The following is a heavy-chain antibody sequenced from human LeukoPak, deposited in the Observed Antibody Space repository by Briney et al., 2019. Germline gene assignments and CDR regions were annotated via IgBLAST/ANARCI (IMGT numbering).Heavy chain of an antibody. CDR3: AKDIIGSSSSWYDY. Sequence: PGGSLRLSCAASGFTFSSYGMHWVRQAPGKGLEWVAVISYDGSNKYYADSVKGRFTISRDNSKNTLYLQMNSLRAEDTGVYYCAKDIIGSSSSWYDYWGQGTLVTVSS. CDR2: ISYDGSNK. D-gene: IGHD6-13*01. CDR1: GFTFSSYG. J-gene: IGHJ4*02. V-gene: IGHV3-30*18.